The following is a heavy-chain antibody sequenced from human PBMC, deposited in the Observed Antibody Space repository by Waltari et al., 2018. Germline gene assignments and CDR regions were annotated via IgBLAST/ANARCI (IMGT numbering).Heavy chain of an antibody. J-gene: IGHJ3*02. V-gene: IGHV3-53*01. CDR2: IYSGGST. Sequence: EVQLVESGGGLIQPGGSLRLSCAASGFTVSSNYMSWVRQAPGKGLEWVSVIYSGGSTYYADSVQGRFTISRDNSKNTLYLQMNSLRAEDTAVYYCARQQLPTVDAFDIWGQGTMVTVSS. CDR1: GFTVSSNY. D-gene: IGHD6-13*01. CDR3: ARQQLPTVDAFDI.